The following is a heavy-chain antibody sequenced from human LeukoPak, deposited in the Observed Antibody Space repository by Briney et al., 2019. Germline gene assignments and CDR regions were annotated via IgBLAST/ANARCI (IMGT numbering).Heavy chain of an antibody. CDR1: GGSLSSGGYY. V-gene: IGHV4-31*03. Sequence: SETLSLTCTVSGGSLSSGGYYWSWIRQHPGKGLEWIGYIYYSGSTYYNPSLKSRVTISVDTSKNQFSLKLSSVTAADTAVYYCARLIPATGGAYWFDPWGQGTLVTVSS. CDR3: ARLIPATGGAYWFDP. D-gene: IGHD2-2*01. CDR2: IYYSGST. J-gene: IGHJ5*02.